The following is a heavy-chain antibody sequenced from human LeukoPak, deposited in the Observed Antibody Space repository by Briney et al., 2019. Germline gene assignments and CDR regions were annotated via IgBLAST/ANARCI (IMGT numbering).Heavy chain of an antibody. D-gene: IGHD4-23*01. CDR3: ARVMATVVTPAYFDL. J-gene: IGHJ2*01. CDR1: GVSISSGGYS. CDR2: IYHSGNI. Sequence: SETLSLTCAASGVSISSGGYSWSWIPQPTGKGLEWTGYIYHSGNIYYNPYSKSRVTISVGWSKNQFSLKLSSVTAADTAVYYCARVMATVVTPAYFDLWGRGTLVTVSS. V-gene: IGHV4-30-2*01.